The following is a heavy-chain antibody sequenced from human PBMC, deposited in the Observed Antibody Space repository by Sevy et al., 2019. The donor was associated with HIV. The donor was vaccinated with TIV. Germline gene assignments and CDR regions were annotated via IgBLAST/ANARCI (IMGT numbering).Heavy chain of an antibody. V-gene: IGHV3-23*01. CDR2: ISGSGGST. Sequence: GGSLRLSCAASGFTFSSYAMSWVRQAPGKGLEWVSAISGSGGSTYYADSVKGRFTISRDKSKNTLYLQMNSLRAEDTAVYYCAKLPAYDYVWGSHRYTGGYYYYMDVWGKGTTVTGSS. J-gene: IGHJ6*03. D-gene: IGHD3-16*02. CDR1: GFTFSSYA. CDR3: AKLPAYDYVWGSHRYTGGYYYYMDV.